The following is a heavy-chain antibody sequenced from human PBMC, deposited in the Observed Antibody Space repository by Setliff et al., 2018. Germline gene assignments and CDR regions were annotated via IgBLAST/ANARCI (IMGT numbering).Heavy chain of an antibody. Sequence: GGSLRLSCAASGFTFSSYWMSWVRQAPGKGLEWVANIKQDGSEKYYVDSVKGRFTISRDNAKNSLYLQMNSLRAEDTAVYYCASGGTTGPYFKPGDYWGQGTLVTVSS. J-gene: IGHJ4*02. D-gene: IGHD1-7*01. CDR2: IKQDGSEK. CDR1: GFTFSSYW. CDR3: ASGGTTGPYFKPGDY. V-gene: IGHV3-7*01.